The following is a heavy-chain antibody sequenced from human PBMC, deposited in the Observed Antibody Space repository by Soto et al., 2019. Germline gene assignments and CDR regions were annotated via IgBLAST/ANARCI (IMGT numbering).Heavy chain of an antibody. V-gene: IGHV4-59*01. J-gene: IGHJ4*02. CDR2: ICHSGST. Sequence: PSETLSLTCPVSGGSISSYYWSWIRHPPGKGLDWIGYICHSGSTDYNPSLQSRVTISVNTSKHQFSLNLSSVTAADKIVYYCARGLSSGSYYDHWGQGTRVTVCS. CDR1: GGSISSYY. D-gene: IGHD1-26*01. CDR3: ARGLSSGSYYDH.